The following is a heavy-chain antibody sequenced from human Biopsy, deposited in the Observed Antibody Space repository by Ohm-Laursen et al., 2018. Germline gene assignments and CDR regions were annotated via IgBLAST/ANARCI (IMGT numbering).Heavy chain of an antibody. CDR1: GGSFTGHY. V-gene: IGHV4-59*11. J-gene: IGHJ4*02. D-gene: IGHD4-23*01. Sequence: SQTLSLTCIVSGGSFTGHYWSWIRQPPGKGLEWIGHISYTGYTSYNASLKSRVTTSVDTSRNYFSLRLSSLTAADTAVYYCARGSNDFGGLYFPRWGQGTLLTVSS. CDR2: ISYTGYT. CDR3: ARGSNDFGGLYFPR.